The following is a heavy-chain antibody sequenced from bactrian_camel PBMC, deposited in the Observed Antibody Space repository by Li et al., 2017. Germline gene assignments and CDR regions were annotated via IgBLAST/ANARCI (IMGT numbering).Heavy chain of an antibody. J-gene: IGHJ4*01. CDR1: GYDKPNYC. Sequence: QVQLVESGGDSVQAGGSLRLSCEGTGYDKPNYCMGWYRQAPGREREGVAAIDTDGSASYSGSVKGRFTISRDKVENTLYLQMNSLIPEDTGMYYCAAVDAGWSFQAQWYKYWGQGTQVTVS. D-gene: IGHD1*01. CDR3: AAVDAGWSFQAQWYKY. V-gene: IGHV3S53*01. CDR2: IDTDGSA.